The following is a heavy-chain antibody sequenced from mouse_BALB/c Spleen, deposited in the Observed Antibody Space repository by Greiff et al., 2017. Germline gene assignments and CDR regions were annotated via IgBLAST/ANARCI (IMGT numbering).Heavy chain of an antibody. CDR3: VITSMDY. CDR2: IDPANGNT. Sequence: VQLQQSGAELVKPGASVKLSCTASGFNIKDTYMHWVKQRPEQGLEWIGRIDPANGNTKYDPKFQGKATITADTSSNTAYLQLSSLTSEDTAVYYCVITSMDYWGQGTSVPVSA. D-gene: IGHD1-1*01. CDR1: GFNIKDTY. V-gene: IGHV14-3*02. J-gene: IGHJ4*01.